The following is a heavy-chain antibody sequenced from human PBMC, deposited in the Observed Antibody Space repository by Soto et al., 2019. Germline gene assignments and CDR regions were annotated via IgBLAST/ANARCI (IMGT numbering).Heavy chain of an antibody. V-gene: IGHV3-9*01. CDR1: GFTFDDYA. J-gene: IGHJ4*02. Sequence: ESGGGLVQPGRSLRLSCAASGFTFDDYAMHWVRQAPGKGLEWVSGIRWNSGSIGYADSVKGRFTISRDNAKNSLYLQMNSLRAEDTALYYCAKGGYCSGGSCYGSYFDYWGQGTLVTVSS. D-gene: IGHD2-15*01. CDR2: IRWNSGSI. CDR3: AKGGYCSGGSCYGSYFDY.